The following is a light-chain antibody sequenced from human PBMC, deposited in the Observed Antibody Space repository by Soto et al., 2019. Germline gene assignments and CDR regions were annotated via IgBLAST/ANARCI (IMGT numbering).Light chain of an antibody. J-gene: IGKJ1*01. CDR2: AAS. CDR1: QTLMNY. CDR3: QQSYSASVT. Sequence: DIQVTQSPSSLSASVGDRVTITCRTSQTLMNYLNWYQQKPGKAPKLLIYAASNLQSGVPSRFSGSGSGTDFTLTISNLQPEDFETYYCQQSYSASVTLGQGTKVDI. V-gene: IGKV1-39*01.